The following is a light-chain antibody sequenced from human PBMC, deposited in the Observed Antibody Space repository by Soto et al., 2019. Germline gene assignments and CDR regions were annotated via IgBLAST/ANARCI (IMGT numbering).Light chain of an antibody. V-gene: IGKV3-15*01. J-gene: IGKJ2*01. CDR3: QQYNDWPRT. CDR2: GAS. Sequence: EIVMTQSPATLSVSPGERATLSCRASQSVISNLVWYQQKPGQAPRLLIYGASTRATGIPARFSGSGSGTEFTLTIRSLKSEDFAVYYCQQYNDWPRTFGQGTKLEIK. CDR1: QSVISN.